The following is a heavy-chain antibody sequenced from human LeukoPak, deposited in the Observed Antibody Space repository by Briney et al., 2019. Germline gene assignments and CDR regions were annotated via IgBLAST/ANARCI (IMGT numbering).Heavy chain of an antibody. CDR3: ARDYKYAFDN. CDR1: RFTFSDYS. D-gene: IGHD5-24*01. Sequence: GGSLRLSCAASRFTFSDYSMNWVRQAPGKGLEWISYIGIDSGNTNYADSVKGRFTISGDKAKNSLYLQMNSLRVEDTAVYYCARDYKYAFDNWGQGTLVTVSS. V-gene: IGHV3-48*01. CDR2: IGIDSGNT. J-gene: IGHJ4*02.